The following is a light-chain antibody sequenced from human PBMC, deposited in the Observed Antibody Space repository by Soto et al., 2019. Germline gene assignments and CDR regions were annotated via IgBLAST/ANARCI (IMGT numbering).Light chain of an antibody. CDR3: LQYSSYPWT. V-gene: IGKV1-17*01. CDR1: QDVRVD. J-gene: IGKJ1*01. CDR2: EAS. Sequence: DIQMTQSPSSLSASVGDRVTITCRASQDVRVDLGWYQQTPGKAPERLIYEASTLHRGVPSRLSGSGSGTEFTLTISSLQPEDFATYYCLQYSSYPWTFGQGTNVEIK.